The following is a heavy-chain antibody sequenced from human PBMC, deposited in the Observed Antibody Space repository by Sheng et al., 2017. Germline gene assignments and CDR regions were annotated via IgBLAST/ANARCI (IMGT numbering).Heavy chain of an antibody. CDR3: ARGPYYGSGSYYRWFDP. CDR2: IIPMFGKA. V-gene: IGHV1-69*13. J-gene: IGHJ5*02. CDR1: GGSFSSYP. D-gene: IGHD3-10*01. Sequence: QVQLVQSGAEVKKPGSSVKVSCKASGGSFSSYPISWVRQAPGQGLEWMGGIIPMFGKANYAQKSLGRVTITADVSTSTAYMELSSLRSEDTAVYYCARGPYYGSGSYYRWFDPWGQGTLVTVSS.